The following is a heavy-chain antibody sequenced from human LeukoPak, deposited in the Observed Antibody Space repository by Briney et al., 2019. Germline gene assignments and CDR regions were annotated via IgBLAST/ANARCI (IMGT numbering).Heavy chain of an antibody. V-gene: IGHV4-39*07. CDR1: GGFINSSSYY. Sequence: SETLSLTCTVSGGFINSSSYYWGWIRQPPGKGLEWIGSIYYSGSTYYNPSLRRRVTISVDTSKNQFSLKLSSVTAADTAVYYCARGYSYAYWGQGTPVTVSS. CDR3: ARGYSYAY. D-gene: IGHD5-18*01. J-gene: IGHJ4*02. CDR2: IYYSGST.